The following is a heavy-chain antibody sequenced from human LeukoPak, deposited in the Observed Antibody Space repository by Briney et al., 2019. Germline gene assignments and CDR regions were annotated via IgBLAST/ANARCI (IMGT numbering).Heavy chain of an antibody. CDR2: IYYSGTT. V-gene: IGHV4-59*01. CDR3: AREDPQTTVPEGMDV. D-gene: IGHD4-17*01. CDR1: GGSISNYY. Sequence: SETLSLTCTVSGGSISNYYWSWIRQSPGKGLEWIGYIYYSGTTNSNPSLKSRVTISVDTSKNQFSLQLRSVTAADTAVYYCAREDPQTTVPEGMDVWGQGTTVIVSS. J-gene: IGHJ6*02.